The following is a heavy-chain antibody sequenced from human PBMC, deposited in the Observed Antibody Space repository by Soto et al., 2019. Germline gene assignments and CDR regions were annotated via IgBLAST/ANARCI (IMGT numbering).Heavy chain of an antibody. CDR3: ATTYSSSSRYYYYGVDV. V-gene: IGHV4-31*03. CDR1: GGSSSSGAYC. Sequence: SDTLSLTCTVSGGSSSSGAYCWSWIRQHPGKGLEWIGYIYGSGSTYYNPSLKSRVTMSLDTSKNQFSLKLRSVTAADTAVYYCATTYSSSSRYYYYGVDVWGQGTTVTVSS. D-gene: IGHD6-6*01. J-gene: IGHJ6*02. CDR2: IYGSGST.